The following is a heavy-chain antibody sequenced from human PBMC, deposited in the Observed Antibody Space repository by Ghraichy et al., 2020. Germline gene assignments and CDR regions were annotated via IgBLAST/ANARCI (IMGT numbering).Heavy chain of an antibody. CDR2: FYNSGST. D-gene: IGHD3-16*01. Sequence: LETLSLTCTVSGGSISTYSWSWIRQPPGKGLEWIGFFYNSGSTNYNPSLQSRVTISFDTSKSQFYLKLSSVTAADTAVYYCARGGASSHPFDFWGQGTLVTVSS. CDR1: GGSISTYS. V-gene: IGHV4-4*09. J-gene: IGHJ4*02. CDR3: ARGGASSHPFDF.